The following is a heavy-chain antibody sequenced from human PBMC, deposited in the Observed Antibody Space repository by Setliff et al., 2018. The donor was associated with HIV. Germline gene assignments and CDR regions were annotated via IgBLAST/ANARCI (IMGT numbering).Heavy chain of an antibody. CDR1: GGSFSGYY. CDR2: INHARTT. Sequence: PSETLSLTCAVYGGSFSGYYWSWIRQPPGKGLEWIGEINHARTTNYNPSLKSRVTISVDTSKNQFSLTLNSVTAADTAVYYCARGSRQLTIFGVVFKTNYYFMDVWGKGTAVTVSS. CDR3: ARGSRQLTIFGVVFKTNYYFMDV. J-gene: IGHJ6*03. D-gene: IGHD3-3*01. V-gene: IGHV4-34*01.